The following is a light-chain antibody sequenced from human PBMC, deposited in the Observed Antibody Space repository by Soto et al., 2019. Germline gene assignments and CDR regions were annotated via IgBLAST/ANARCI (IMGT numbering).Light chain of an antibody. CDR1: SSDVGGYNY. J-gene: IGLJ3*02. V-gene: IGLV2-14*01. CDR3: ISYTPSSPWV. Sequence: QSALTQPASVSGSPGQSVTISCTGTSSDVGGYNYVSWYQQHPGKAPKLMIYEVSNRPSGVSNRFFGSKSGNTASLTVSGIQAEDEADYYCISYTPSSPWVLGGGTKLPVL. CDR2: EVS.